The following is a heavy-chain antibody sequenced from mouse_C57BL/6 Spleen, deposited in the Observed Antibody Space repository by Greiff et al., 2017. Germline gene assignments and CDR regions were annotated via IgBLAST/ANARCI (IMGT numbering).Heavy chain of an antibody. CDR1: GYSFTSYY. V-gene: IGHV1-66*01. D-gene: IGHD1-1*01. Sequence: QVQLQQSGPELVKPGASVKISCKASGYSFTSYYIHWVKQRPGPGLEWIGWIYPGSGNTKYNEKFKGKATLTADTSSSTAYMQLSSLTSEDSAVYYCARSESLYGSSYNVDYWGQGTTLTVSS. J-gene: IGHJ2*01. CDR2: IYPGSGNT. CDR3: ARSESLYGSSYNVDY.